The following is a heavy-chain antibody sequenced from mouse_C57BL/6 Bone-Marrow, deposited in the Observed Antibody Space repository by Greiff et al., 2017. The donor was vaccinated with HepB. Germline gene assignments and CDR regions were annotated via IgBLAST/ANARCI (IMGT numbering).Heavy chain of an antibody. Sequence: DVHLVESGGGLVKPGGSLKLSCAASGFTFSSYTMSWVRQTPEKRLEWVATISGGGGNTYYPDSVKGRFTISRDNAKNTLYLQMSSLRSEDTALYYCARHKVTRFAYWGQGTLVTVSA. J-gene: IGHJ3*01. CDR3: ARHKVTRFAY. CDR2: ISGGGGNT. CDR1: GFTFSSYT. V-gene: IGHV5-9*01. D-gene: IGHD2-3*01.